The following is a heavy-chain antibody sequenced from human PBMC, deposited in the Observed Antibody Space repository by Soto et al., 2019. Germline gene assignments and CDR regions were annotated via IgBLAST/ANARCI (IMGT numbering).Heavy chain of an antibody. CDR2: IKQDGNEA. CDR1: RFTFTSSW. D-gene: IGHD1-20*01. Sequence: EVQLVESGGGLVQPGGSLRLSCAVSRFTFTSSWMSWVRQAPGKGLEWVANIKQDGNEAYYLDSVKGRFTISRDNAWTSLYLQMNSLSADDTAVSYCAGIQNNWFDPWGQGTLVTVAS. V-gene: IGHV3-7*01. CDR3: AGIQNNWFDP. J-gene: IGHJ5*02.